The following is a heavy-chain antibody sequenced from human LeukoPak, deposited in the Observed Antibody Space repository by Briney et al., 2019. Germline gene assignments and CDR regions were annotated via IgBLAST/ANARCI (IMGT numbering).Heavy chain of an antibody. Sequence: PSQTLSLTCTVSGGSLSSGSYYWSWVRQPAGRGLEWVGRIYTSGSTNYNPSLKSRVTISVDTSKNQFSLKLSSVTAADTAVYYCARDHLYSSGWYLGYDAFDIWGQGTMVTVSS. CDR3: ARDHLYSSGWYLGYDAFDI. J-gene: IGHJ3*02. CDR1: GGSLSSGSYY. V-gene: IGHV4-61*02. CDR2: IYTSGST. D-gene: IGHD6-19*01.